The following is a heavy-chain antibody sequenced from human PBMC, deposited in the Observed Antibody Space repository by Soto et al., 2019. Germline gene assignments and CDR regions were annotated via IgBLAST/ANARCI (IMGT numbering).Heavy chain of an antibody. Sequence: ASVKVSCKTSGYTFTRNGISWVRQAPGQGLEWMGWISPKSGSIKYAQKFQGRVIMTTDTSTSTAYMELRSLRSDDTAVYYCVKDRDSNSWPSRDVWGPGTTVTV. CDR3: VKDRDSNSWPSRDV. J-gene: IGHJ6*02. CDR1: GYTFTRNG. V-gene: IGHV1-18*01. CDR2: ISPKSGSI. D-gene: IGHD3-22*01.